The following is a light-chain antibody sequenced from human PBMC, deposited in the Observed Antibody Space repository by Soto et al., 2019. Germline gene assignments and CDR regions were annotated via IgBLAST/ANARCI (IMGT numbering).Light chain of an antibody. Sequence: EIVLTQSPGTLSLTTGERATLSCRASQSVSSSYLAWYQQKPGQAPRLLIYGASFRATGIPDRFSGSGSGTDFTLTISRLELEDFAVYYCQQYGSSPGTFGQGTKVEIK. CDR3: QQYGSSPGT. V-gene: IGKV3-20*01. CDR1: QSVSSSY. J-gene: IGKJ1*01. CDR2: GAS.